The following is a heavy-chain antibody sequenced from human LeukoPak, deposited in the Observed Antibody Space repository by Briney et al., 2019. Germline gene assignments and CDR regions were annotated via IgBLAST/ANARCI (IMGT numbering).Heavy chain of an antibody. Sequence: GSSVKVSCKASGGTFSSYAISWVRQAPGQGLEWMGGIIPIFGTANYAQKFQGRVTITTDESTSTAYMELSSLRSEDTAVYYCARGPDSSGNYYYFDYWGQGTLVTVSS. V-gene: IGHV1-69*05. CDR3: ARGPDSSGNYYYFDY. CDR1: GGTFSSYA. D-gene: IGHD3-22*01. J-gene: IGHJ4*02. CDR2: IIPIFGTA.